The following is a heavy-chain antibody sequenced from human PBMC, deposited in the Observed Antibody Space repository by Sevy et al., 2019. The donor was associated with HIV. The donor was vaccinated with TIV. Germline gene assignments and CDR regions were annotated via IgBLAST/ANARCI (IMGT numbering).Heavy chain of an antibody. Sequence: GGSLRLSCAASGFTFSSYSMNWVRQAPGKGLEWVSSISCSSSYIYYADSVKGRFTISRDNAKNSLYLQMNSLRAEDTAVYYCASTKRGYSSSWYSYWGQGTLVTVSS. D-gene: IGHD6-13*01. CDR2: ISCSSSYI. J-gene: IGHJ4*02. CDR1: GFTFSSYS. V-gene: IGHV3-21*01. CDR3: ASTKRGYSSSWYSY.